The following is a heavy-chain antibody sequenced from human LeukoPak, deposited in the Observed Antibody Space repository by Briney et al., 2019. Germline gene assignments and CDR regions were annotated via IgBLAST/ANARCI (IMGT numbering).Heavy chain of an antibody. D-gene: IGHD2-2*01. J-gene: IGHJ5*02. CDR3: ARGVVPAPWFDP. CDR1: GGSISSGSYY. Sequence: SETLSLTCTVSGGSISSGSYYWSWIRQPAGKGLEWIGRIYTSGSTNYNPSLKSRVTISVDTPKNQFSLKLSSVTAADTAVYYCARGVVPAPWFDPWGQGTLVTVSS. CDR2: IYTSGST. V-gene: IGHV4-61*02.